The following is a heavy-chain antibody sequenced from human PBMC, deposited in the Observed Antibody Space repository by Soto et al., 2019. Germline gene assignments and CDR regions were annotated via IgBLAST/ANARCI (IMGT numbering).Heavy chain of an antibody. V-gene: IGHV3-48*01. CDR3: AKNRGLQYYFDY. J-gene: IGHJ4*02. CDR1: GFTFSSYS. Sequence: GGSLRLSCAASGFTFSSYSMNWVRQAPGKGLEWVSYISSSSSTIYYADSVKGRFTISRDNSKNMMYLQMSSLRAEDTAVYYCAKNRGLQYYFDYWGQGTLVTVSS. CDR2: ISSSSSTI.